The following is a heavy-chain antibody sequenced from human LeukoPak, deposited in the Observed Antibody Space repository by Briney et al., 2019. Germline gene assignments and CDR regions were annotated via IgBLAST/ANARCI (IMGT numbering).Heavy chain of an antibody. Sequence: SETLSLTCAVYGGSFSGYYWSWIRQPPGKGLEWIGEINHSGSTNYNPSLKSRVTISVDTSKNQFSLKLSSVTAADTAVYYCARVRFYYYDSSGYYNYWGQGTLVTVSS. CDR2: INHSGST. J-gene: IGHJ4*02. CDR3: ARVRFYYYDSSGYYNY. D-gene: IGHD3-22*01. V-gene: IGHV4-34*01. CDR1: GGSFSGYY.